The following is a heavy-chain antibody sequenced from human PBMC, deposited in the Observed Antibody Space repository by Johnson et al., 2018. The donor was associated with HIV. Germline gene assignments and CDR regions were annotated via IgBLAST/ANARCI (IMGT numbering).Heavy chain of an antibody. V-gene: IGHV3-30*02. CDR2: IRYDGSNK. CDR1: GFTFSSYG. CDR3: ARVGDGNNKNAFDI. D-gene: IGHD5-24*01. Sequence: LLVESGGGVVQPGRSLRLSCVASGFTFSSYGMHWVRQAPGKGLEWVAFIRYDGSNKYYANSVKGRFTISRDNSKNTLFLQLGSLRAEDMAVYYCARVGDGNNKNAFDIWGQGTMVTVSS. J-gene: IGHJ3*02.